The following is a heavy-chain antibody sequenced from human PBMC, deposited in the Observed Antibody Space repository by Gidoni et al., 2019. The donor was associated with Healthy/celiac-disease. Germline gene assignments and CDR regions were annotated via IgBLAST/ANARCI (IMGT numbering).Heavy chain of an antibody. D-gene: IGHD4-4*01. CDR3: ARGTVTRHHRGPYYYGMDV. CDR1: GGSISSGGYY. Sequence: QVQLQESGPGLVTPSQTLSLTCTVSGGSISSGGYYWSWIRQHPGKGLEWIGYIYYSGSTYYNPSLKSRVTISVDTSKNQFSLKLSSVTAADTAVYYCARGTVTRHHRGPYYYGMDVWGQGTTVTVSS. V-gene: IGHV4-31*03. CDR2: IYYSGST. J-gene: IGHJ6*02.